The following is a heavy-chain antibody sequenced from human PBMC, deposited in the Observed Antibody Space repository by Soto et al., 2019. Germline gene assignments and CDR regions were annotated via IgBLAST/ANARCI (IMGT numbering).Heavy chain of an antibody. D-gene: IGHD3-22*01. V-gene: IGHV3-21*01. CDR2: ISSSSSYI. CDR3: AVQDVYSSGYYSNT. Sequence: EVQLVESGGGLVKPGGSLRLSCAASGFTFSSYSMNWVRQAPGKGLEWVSSISSSSSYIYYADSVKGRFTISRDNAKNSLYLQMNSLRAEDTDVYYCAVQDVYSSGYYSNTWGQGTLVTVSS. J-gene: IGHJ5*02. CDR1: GFTFSSYS.